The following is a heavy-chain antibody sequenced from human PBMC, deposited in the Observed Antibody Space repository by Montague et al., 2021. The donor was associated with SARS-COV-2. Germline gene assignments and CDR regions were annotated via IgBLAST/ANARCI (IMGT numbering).Heavy chain of an antibody. CDR1: GGSITSYY. CDR3: ARGDGHYYGSGTYPYY. J-gene: IGHJ4*02. CDR2: IYYSGST. D-gene: IGHD3-10*01. Sequence: SETLSLTCTVSGGSITSYYWSWIRQPPGKGLEHIGYIYYSGSTNYNPSLKSRVTMSVDTSKNQFSLKLSFVTAADTAVYYCARGDGHYYGSGTYPYYWGQGTLVTVSS. V-gene: IGHV4-59*01.